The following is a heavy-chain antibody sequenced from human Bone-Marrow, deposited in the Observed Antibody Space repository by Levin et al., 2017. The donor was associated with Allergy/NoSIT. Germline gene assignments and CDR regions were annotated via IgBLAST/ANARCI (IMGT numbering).Heavy chain of an antibody. CDR2: ISKDGHNY. CDR3: ARDEGHSGYDYGMDV. D-gene: IGHD5-12*01. J-gene: IGHJ6*02. Sequence: SCAASGFTFNYHAMHWVRQAPGKGLEWVALISKDGHNYKYRDSVRGRFSISRDNSKKTLFLQMNGLRSEDTAVYFCARDEGHSGYDYGMDVWGQGTTVTVSS. V-gene: IGHV3-30-3*01. CDR1: GFTFNYHA.